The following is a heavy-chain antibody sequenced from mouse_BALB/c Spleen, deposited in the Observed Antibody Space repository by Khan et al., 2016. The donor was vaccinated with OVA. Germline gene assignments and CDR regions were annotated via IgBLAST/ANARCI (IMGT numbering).Heavy chain of an antibody. J-gene: IGHJ3*01. CDR2: IYPGSDTT. Sequence: QVQLQQSGPELVKPGASVKMSCKASGYTFTEFVISWVKRKAGQGLEWIGEIYPGSDTTYYYEKFKGKATLTADKSSNTAYMQLTSLTSEDSAVYFCVREGLTTAPFAYWGQGTLVTVSS. D-gene: IGHD1-2*01. V-gene: IGHV1-77*01. CDR3: VREGLTTAPFAY. CDR1: GYTFTEFV.